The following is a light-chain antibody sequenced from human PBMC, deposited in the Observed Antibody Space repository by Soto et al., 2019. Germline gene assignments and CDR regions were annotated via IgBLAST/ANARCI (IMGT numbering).Light chain of an antibody. V-gene: IGKV3-15*01. CDR2: GAS. CDR3: QQRSNWPLT. Sequence: EIVMTQSPVTLSVSPGERATLTCRASQTVTTDLAWYQQKPGQAPRLVIHGASTRATDFPARFSGSGSGTEFTLTISSLQSEDIAVYYCQQRSNWPLTFGGGTKVDIK. J-gene: IGKJ4*01. CDR1: QTVTTD.